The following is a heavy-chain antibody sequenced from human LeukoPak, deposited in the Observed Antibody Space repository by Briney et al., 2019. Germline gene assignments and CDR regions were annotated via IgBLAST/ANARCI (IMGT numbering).Heavy chain of an antibody. J-gene: IGHJ4*02. CDR1: GYTFTSYG. CDR2: ISAYNGNT. D-gene: IGHD2-21*02. CDR3: ARSGGVVTATFYFDY. V-gene: IGHV1-18*01. Sequence: ASVKVSCKASGYTFTSYGISWVRQAPGQGLEGMGWISAYNGNTNYAQKLQGRVTMTTDTSTSTAYMELRSLRSDDTAVYYCARSGGVVTATFYFDYWGQGTLVTVSS.